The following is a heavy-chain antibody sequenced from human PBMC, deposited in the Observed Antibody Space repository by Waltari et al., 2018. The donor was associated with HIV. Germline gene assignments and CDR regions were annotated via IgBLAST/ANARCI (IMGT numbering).Heavy chain of an antibody. CDR1: GYPFTRYS. CDR3: ARSGGSYGGGGY. CDR2: MNPNSGNT. V-gene: IGHV1-8*01. Sequence: QVQLVQSGAEVKKPGASVKVSCKASGYPFTRYSTTWGRQANGQGLEWMGWMNPNSGNTGYAQKFQGRVTMTRNTSISTAYRELSSLRSEDTAVYYCARSGGSYGGGGYWGQGTLVTVSS. J-gene: IGHJ4*02. D-gene: IGHD1-26*01.